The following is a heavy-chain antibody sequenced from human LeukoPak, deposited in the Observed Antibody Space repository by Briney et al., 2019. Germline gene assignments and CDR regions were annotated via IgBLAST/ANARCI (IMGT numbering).Heavy chain of an antibody. J-gene: IGHJ3*02. Sequence: GESLRISCKGSGYSFSTYRISWVRQMPGKGLEWMGKIDPSDFYTDYSPSFQGHVTISADTSISTAFLQWSSLKTSDTPIYYCASSIAAAGIGQNTFDIWGQGTVVAVSS. CDR1: GYSFSTYR. V-gene: IGHV5-10-1*01. CDR2: IDPSDFYT. D-gene: IGHD6-13*01. CDR3: ASSIAAAGIGQNTFDI.